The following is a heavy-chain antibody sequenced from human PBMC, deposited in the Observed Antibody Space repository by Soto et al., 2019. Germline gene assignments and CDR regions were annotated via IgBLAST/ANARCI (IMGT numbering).Heavy chain of an antibody. V-gene: IGHV5-51*01. D-gene: IGHD2-2*03. Sequence: SGESLKISCKGSGYSFATHWIGWVRQMPGKGLEWMGIIYPSDSHTRYSPSFQGQVTISADKSIRTAYLQWNSLQASDTATYYCARHVEAGWIIDHWGQGTLVTVSS. J-gene: IGHJ4*02. CDR2: IYPSDSHT. CDR3: ARHVEAGWIIDH. CDR1: GYSFATHW.